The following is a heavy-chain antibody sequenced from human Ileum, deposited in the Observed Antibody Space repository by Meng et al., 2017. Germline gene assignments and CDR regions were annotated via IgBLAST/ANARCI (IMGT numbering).Heavy chain of an antibody. V-gene: IGHV6-1*01. CDR2: TYYRSKWYY. CDR3: ARENSGWFF. Sequence: QQSVAGLVSPPHTLWRTCVISGDGVSSPTAAWTWFRQSPSSGLECRGRTYYRSKWYYEYAVSVKSRISVHPDTSKNQFSLQLNSVTPEDTAVYFCARENSGWFFWGQGALVTVSS. D-gene: IGHD6-19*01. J-gene: IGHJ4*02. CDR1: GDGVSSPTAA.